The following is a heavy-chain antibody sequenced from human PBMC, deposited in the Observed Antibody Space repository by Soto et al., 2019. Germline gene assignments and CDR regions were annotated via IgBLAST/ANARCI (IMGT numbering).Heavy chain of an antibody. CDR1: GGSISSGGYS. CDR3: ARGHKYYFDY. CDR2: IYHSGST. J-gene: IGHJ4*02. Sequence: LSLTCAVSGGSISSGGYSWSWTRQPPGKGLEWIGYIYHSGSTYYNPSLKSRVTISVDRSKNQFSLKLSSVTAADTAVYYCARGHKYYFDYWGQGTLVTVSS. V-gene: IGHV4-30-2*01.